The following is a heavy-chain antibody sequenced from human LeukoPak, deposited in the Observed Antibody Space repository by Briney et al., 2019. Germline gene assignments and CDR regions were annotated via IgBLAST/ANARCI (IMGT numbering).Heavy chain of an antibody. Sequence: GGSLRLSCAASGFTFSAYWMAWVRQAPGKGLEWVANMKQDGREKHYMDSVKGRFTIPRDNARNSLYLQMNSLRAEDSAVYYCARDDVGALDYWGQGTLVTVSS. CDR3: ARDDVGALDY. CDR2: MKQDGREK. D-gene: IGHD3-16*01. J-gene: IGHJ4*02. CDR1: GFTFSAYW. V-gene: IGHV3-7*01.